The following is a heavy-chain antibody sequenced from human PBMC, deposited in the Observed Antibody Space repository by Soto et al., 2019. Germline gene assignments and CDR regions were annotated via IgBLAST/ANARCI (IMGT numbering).Heavy chain of an antibody. CDR2: VTVYNGHT. V-gene: IGHV1-18*01. CDR1: GYTFSSYS. J-gene: IGHJ5*02. CDR3: ARRDGSSRLFDH. D-gene: IGHD1-26*01. Sequence: QIQLVQSGAEVKKSGASVKVSCEASGYTFSSYSISWVRQAPGQGLEWMGWVTVYNGHTNYAQKFQDRVTMTTDTSTSTAYMELRSLTSDDTAVYYCARRDGSSRLFDHWGQGTLVTVSS.